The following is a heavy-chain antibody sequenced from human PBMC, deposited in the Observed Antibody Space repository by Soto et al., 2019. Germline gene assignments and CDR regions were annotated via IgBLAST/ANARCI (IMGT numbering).Heavy chain of an antibody. D-gene: IGHD6-19*01. CDR2: IYHGGTT. Sequence: SGTLSISCTVSGYSMSSGPYWAWIRQPPGKGPEWIASIYHGGTTFYNPSLKSRITISVDTSNNQFSLKLTSVTAADTAVYYCSCFYFMVVAGNTIYY. V-gene: IGHV4-38-2*02. CDR1: GYSMSSGPY. CDR3: SCFYFMVVAGNTIYY. J-gene: IGHJ6*01.